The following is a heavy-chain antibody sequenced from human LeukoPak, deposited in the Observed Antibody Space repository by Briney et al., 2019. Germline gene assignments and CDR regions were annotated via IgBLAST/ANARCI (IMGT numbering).Heavy chain of an antibody. CDR1: GFSISSGYY. V-gene: IGHV4-38-2*02. CDR3: ARDLIIYYGDPGGWFDP. J-gene: IGHJ5*02. D-gene: IGHD4-17*01. Sequence: SETLSLTCSVSGFSISSGYYWGWIRQPPGKGLEWIGSIYHSGSTYYNPSLKSRVTISVDTSKNQFSLKLSSVTAADTAVYYCARDLIIYYGDPGGWFDPWGQGTLVTVSS. CDR2: IYHSGST.